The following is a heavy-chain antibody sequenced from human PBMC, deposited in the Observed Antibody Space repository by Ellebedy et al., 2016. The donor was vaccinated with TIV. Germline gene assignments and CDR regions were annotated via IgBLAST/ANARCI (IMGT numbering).Heavy chain of an antibody. V-gene: IGHV3-13*01. D-gene: IGHD6-19*01. CDR2: IGTVGDT. Sequence: PGGSLRLSCAASGFTLSSNDMHWVRQATGKGLEWVSSIGTVGDTYYLGSVKGRLTISRENAKNSLYLQMNNLRAGDTAVYYCARGSSGRPHYYYYGLDVWGQGTTVTVSS. CDR3: ARGSSGRPHYYYYGLDV. J-gene: IGHJ6*02. CDR1: GFTLSSND.